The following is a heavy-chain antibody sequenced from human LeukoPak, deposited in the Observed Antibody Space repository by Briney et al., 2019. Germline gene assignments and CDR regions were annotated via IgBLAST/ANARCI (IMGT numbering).Heavy chain of an antibody. CDR1: GFTFDDYA. D-gene: IGHD1-14*01. Sequence: GGSLRLSCAASGFTFDDYAMHWVRQAPGKGLEWVSGISWNSGSIGYADSVKGRFTISRDNSKNTLYLQMNSLRAEDTAVYYCARGRVQGTRWGPDRNFYFDYWGQGTLVTVSS. CDR2: ISWNSGSI. V-gene: IGHV3-9*01. CDR3: ARGRVQGTRWGPDRNFYFDY. J-gene: IGHJ4*02.